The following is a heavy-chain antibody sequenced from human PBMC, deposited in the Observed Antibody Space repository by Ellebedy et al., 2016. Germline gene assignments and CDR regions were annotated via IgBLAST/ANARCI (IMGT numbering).Heavy chain of an antibody. CDR1: GFTFSNYA. V-gene: IGHV3-23*01. D-gene: IGHD2-2*01. Sequence: GGSLRLXCAASGFTFSNYAMTWVRQAPGKGLEWVSAISGSGGSTYYADSVKGRFTISRDNSKNTLYLQMNSLRAEDTAVYYCARKTASAAMSFAFDIWGQGTMVTVSS. J-gene: IGHJ3*02. CDR3: ARKTASAAMSFAFDI. CDR2: ISGSGGST.